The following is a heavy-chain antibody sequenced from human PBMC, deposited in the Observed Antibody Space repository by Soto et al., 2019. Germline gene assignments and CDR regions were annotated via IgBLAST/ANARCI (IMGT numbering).Heavy chain of an antibody. Sequence: QVQLVQSGAEVKKPGSSVKVSCKASGGTFSSYAISWVRQAPGQGLEWMGGIIPIFGTANYAQKFQGRVTITADESTSNAYMGLSSVRSEDTAVYYCAAYYDDSSGPPSDYWGQGTLVTVSS. V-gene: IGHV1-69*01. D-gene: IGHD3-22*01. CDR3: AAYYDDSSGPPSDY. CDR1: GGTFSSYA. J-gene: IGHJ4*02. CDR2: IIPIFGTA.